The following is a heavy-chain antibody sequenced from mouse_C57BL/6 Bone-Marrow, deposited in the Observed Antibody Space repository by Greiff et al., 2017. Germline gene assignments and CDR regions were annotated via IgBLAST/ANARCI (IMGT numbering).Heavy chain of an antibody. D-gene: IGHD2-3*01. Sequence: VKLQESDAELVKPGASVKISCKVSGYTFTDHTIHWVKQRPEQGLEWIGYIYPRDGSTKYNEKFKGKATLTADKSSSTAYMQLNSLTSEDSAVYFCARLGGYYVRYAMDYWGQGTSVTVSS. CDR1: GYTFTDHT. V-gene: IGHV1-78*01. CDR2: IYPRDGST. CDR3: ARLGGYYVRYAMDY. J-gene: IGHJ4*01.